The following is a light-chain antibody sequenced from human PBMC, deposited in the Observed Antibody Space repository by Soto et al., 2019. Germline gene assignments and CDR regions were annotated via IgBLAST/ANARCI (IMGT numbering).Light chain of an antibody. CDR3: QQVNSYPLT. CDR2: AAS. V-gene: IGKV1-9*01. J-gene: IGKJ4*01. CDR1: QGLSSY. Sequence: IQLTQSPSSLSASVGDRVTITCRASQGLSSYLAWYQQKPGKAPKLLIYAASTLQSGVPSRFSGSESGTDFTLTISSLQPEDFATYYCQQVNSYPLTFGGGTKVESK.